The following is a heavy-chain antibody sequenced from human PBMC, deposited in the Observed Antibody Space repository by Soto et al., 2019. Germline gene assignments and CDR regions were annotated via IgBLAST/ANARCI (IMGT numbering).Heavy chain of an antibody. CDR1: GGSITSSSYY. Sequence: QLHLRESGPGLVKPSETLSLTCTVSGGSITSSSYYWGWIRQPPGKGLEWIGSIYYIGSTYYNPSLKSRVTISVDTSKNQFYLKLSSVTAADTAVYYCATQEVGGSYVYTFDPWGQGTLVTVSS. CDR2: IYYIGST. D-gene: IGHD1-26*01. V-gene: IGHV4-39*01. CDR3: ATQEVGGSYVYTFDP. J-gene: IGHJ5*02.